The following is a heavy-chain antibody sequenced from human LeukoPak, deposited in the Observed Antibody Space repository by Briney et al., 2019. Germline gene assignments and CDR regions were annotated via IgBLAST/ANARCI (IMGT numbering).Heavy chain of an antibody. J-gene: IGHJ4*02. D-gene: IGHD1-14*01. CDR2: IRHDGSNK. Sequence: GGSLRLSCAASGFTFSSYGMHWVRQAPGKGLEWVAFIRHDGSNKYYADSVKGRFTISRDNSKNTLYLQMNSLRAEDTAVYYCAKVFTTFDYWGQGTLVTVSS. CDR1: GFTFSSYG. CDR3: AKVFTTFDY. V-gene: IGHV3-30*02.